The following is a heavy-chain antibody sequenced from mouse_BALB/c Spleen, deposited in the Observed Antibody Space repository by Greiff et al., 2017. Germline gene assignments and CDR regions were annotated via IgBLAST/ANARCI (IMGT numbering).Heavy chain of an antibody. Sequence: QVQLQQSGPELVKPGASVKISCKASGYTFTDYYINWVKQKPGQGLEWIGWIYPGSGNTKYNEKFKGKATLTVDTSSSTAYMQLSSLTSEDTAVYYCGRWLLYYFDYWGQGTTLTVSS. CDR3: GRWLLYYFDY. CDR2: IYPGSGNT. V-gene: IGHV1-84*02. CDR1: GYTFTDYY. D-gene: IGHD2-3*01. J-gene: IGHJ2*01.